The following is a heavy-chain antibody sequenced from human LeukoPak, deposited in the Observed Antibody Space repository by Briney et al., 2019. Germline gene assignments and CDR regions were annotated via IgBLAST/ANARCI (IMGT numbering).Heavy chain of an antibody. CDR2: ITGSAGST. CDR3: AKDPASGYCSGGSCYDSPFDS. J-gene: IGHJ4*02. D-gene: IGHD2-15*01. V-gene: IGHV3-23*01. CDR1: GFTFSTYA. Sequence: GGSLRLSCAASGFTFSTYAMTWVHQAPGKGLEWVLLITGSAGSTYYADSVKGRFTISRDNSKDTLFLQMNSLRAEDTAVYYCAKDPASGYCSGGSCYDSPFDSWGQGTLVTVSS.